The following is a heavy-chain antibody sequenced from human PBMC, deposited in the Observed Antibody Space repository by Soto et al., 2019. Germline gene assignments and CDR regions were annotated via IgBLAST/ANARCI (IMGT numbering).Heavy chain of an antibody. D-gene: IGHD5-12*01. CDR1: GFNVVSYW. J-gene: IGHJ4*02. CDR2: IKEDGSEI. CDR3: ARDIGFDYVN. Sequence: PGGSLRLSCEVPGFNVVSYWRGWVRQAPGKGLEWVASIKEDGSEIYYLHSVRGRFSISRDSAGNALHLTMNYLSAEDTGVYFCARDIGFDYVNWGQGTLVTVSS. V-gene: IGHV3-7*01.